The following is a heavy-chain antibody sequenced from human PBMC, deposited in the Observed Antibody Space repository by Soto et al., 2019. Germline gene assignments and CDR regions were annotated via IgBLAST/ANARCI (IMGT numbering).Heavy chain of an antibody. CDR2: ISSSSSYI. D-gene: IGHD3-10*01. CDR3: ARDREYNGFDP. Sequence: SLRLSCTASGFTFSSNSMNWVRQAPGKGLEWVSSISSSSSYIYYADSVKGRFTISRDNAKNSLYLKMNSLRAEDTAVYYCARDREYNGFDPWGQGTPVTVSS. J-gene: IGHJ5*01. V-gene: IGHV3-21*01. CDR1: GFTFSSNS.